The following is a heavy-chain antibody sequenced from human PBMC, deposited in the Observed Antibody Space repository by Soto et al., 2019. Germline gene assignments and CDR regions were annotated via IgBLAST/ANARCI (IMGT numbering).Heavy chain of an antibody. CDR2: IRNRGGGSIT. V-gene: IGHV3-72*01. CDR3: SRAAYGHGFDI. CDR1: GYTFSDHY. D-gene: IGHD4-17*01. Sequence: MQLVESGGDLVQPGGSLKLSCVGSGYTFSDHYMDWVRQAPGKGLEWVGRIRNRGGGSITQYAAAVRGRFTVSRDDSKDSRYLQRISLKIEDTAVYYCSRAAYGHGFDIWGQGPVVTVSS. J-gene: IGHJ3*02.